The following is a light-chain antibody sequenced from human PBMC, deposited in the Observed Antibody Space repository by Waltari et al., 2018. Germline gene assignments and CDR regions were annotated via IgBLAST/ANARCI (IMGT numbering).Light chain of an antibody. J-gene: IGLJ2*01. CDR2: GKE. CDR1: SLRTSY. Sequence: SSGLTQDPAVSVALGQTIRITCRGDSLRTSYASWYQVKTGNAPVLVMFGKEKRPSGVPDRISGESSETTSSLIITGAQAEDEADYYCSSRNGRASQVVFAGGTKVTVL. CDR3: SSRNGRASQVV. V-gene: IGLV3-19*01.